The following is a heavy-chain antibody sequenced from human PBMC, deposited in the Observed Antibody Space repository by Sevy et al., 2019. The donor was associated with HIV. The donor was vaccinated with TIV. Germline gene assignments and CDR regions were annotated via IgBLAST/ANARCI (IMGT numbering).Heavy chain of an antibody. V-gene: IGHV3-7*03. Sequence: GGALRLSCVASGFTLSRYWMNWVRQAPGKGLEWVANIKQDGSEKNYVDSVKGQFTVSRDNEKNELSLQMNSLTVDDTAVYYCVRDGGYGSGSYGGYWGQGTLVTVSS. CDR2: IKQDGSEK. CDR3: VRDGGYGSGSYGGY. CDR1: GFTLSRYW. J-gene: IGHJ4*02. D-gene: IGHD3-10*01.